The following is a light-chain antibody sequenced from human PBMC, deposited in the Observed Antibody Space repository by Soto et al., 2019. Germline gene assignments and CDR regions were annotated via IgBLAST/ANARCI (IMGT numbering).Light chain of an antibody. J-gene: IGKJ4*01. V-gene: IGKV1-5*03. Sequence: IQMTQSPSSLSASVGDRVTITCRASQSVTSWLAWYQQKPGKAPKLLIYTASNLESGVPSRFSGSGSGTEFTLTISSLQPDDFATYYCQQYSSYLTFGGGTKVDIK. CDR1: QSVTSW. CDR3: QQYSSYLT. CDR2: TAS.